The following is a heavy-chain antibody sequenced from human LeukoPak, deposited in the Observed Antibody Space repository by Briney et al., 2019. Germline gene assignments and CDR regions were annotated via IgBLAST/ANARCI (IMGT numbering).Heavy chain of an antibody. D-gene: IGHD4-17*01. CDR3: ARVYGDYWSYFDY. CDR1: GYSFTSYW. J-gene: IGHJ4*02. Sequence: GESLKISCKGSGYSFTSYWISWVRQMPGKGLEWMGGIDPSDSYTNYSPSFQGHVTIPADKSISTAYLQWSSLKASDTAMYYCARVYGDYWSYFDYWGQGTLVTVSS. V-gene: IGHV5-10-1*01. CDR2: IDPSDSYT.